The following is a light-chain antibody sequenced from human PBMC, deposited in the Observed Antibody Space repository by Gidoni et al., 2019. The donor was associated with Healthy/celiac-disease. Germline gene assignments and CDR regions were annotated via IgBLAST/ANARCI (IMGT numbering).Light chain of an antibody. V-gene: IGLV1-51*01. Sequence: QSVLTQPSSVSAAPGQKVTISCSGSSSNIGNHYVSWYQQLPGTAPKLLIYDNNKRPSGIPDRFSGSKSGTPATLGITGLQTGDEADYYCGTWDSSLSSWVFGGGTKLTVL. CDR2: DNN. CDR3: GTWDSSLSSWV. CDR1: SSNIGNHY. J-gene: IGLJ3*02.